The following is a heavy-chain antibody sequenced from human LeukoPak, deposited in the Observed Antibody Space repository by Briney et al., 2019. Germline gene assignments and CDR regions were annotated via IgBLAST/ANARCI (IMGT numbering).Heavy chain of an antibody. CDR1: GGSISSSSYY. CDR3: ARQGGLSSRKYYFDY. Sequence: RSSETLSLTCTVSGGSISSSSYYWGWIRQPPGEGLEWIGSIYYSGSTYYNPSLKSRVTISVDTSKNQFSLKLSSVTAADTAVYYCARQGGLSSRKYYFDYWGQGTLVTVSS. J-gene: IGHJ4*02. CDR2: IYYSGST. D-gene: IGHD2-2*01. V-gene: IGHV4-39*01.